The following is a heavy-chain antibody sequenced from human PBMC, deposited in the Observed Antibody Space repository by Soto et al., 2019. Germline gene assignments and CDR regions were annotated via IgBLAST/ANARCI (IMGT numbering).Heavy chain of an antibody. J-gene: IGHJ6*02. Sequence: GGSLRLSCAASGFTFSSYAMSWVRQAPGKGLEWVSAISGSGGSTYYADSVKGRFTISRENSKNTLYLQMNSLRAEDTAVYYCANPSVRFLESLFEIGDGMDVWGQGTTVTVSS. CDR1: GFTFSSYA. CDR2: ISGSGGST. CDR3: ANPSVRFLESLFEIGDGMDV. D-gene: IGHD3-3*01. V-gene: IGHV3-23*01.